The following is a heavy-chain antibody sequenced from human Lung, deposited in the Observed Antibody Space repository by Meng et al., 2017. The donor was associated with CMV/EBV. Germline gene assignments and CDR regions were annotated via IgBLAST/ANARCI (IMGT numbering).Heavy chain of an antibody. CDR1: GFTFTNYW. J-gene: IGHJ4*02. D-gene: IGHD4-17*01. Sequence: GGSLRLSCAASGFTFTNYWMTWVRQAPGKGLEWVSSISISSGYKNYADSVKGRFTISRDNAKNSLYLQMNSLRAEDTAVYYCARVPYGDYPYWGQGTLVTVSS. CDR2: ISISSGYK. V-gene: IGHV3-21*01. CDR3: ARVPYGDYPY.